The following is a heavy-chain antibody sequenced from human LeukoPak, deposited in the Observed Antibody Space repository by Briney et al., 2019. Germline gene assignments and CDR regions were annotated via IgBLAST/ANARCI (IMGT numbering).Heavy chain of an antibody. D-gene: IGHD2-21*02. Sequence: GESLKISCKGSGYSFTSYWIGWVRQMPAKGLECMGIIYPGDSDTRYSPSFQGQVTISADKSISTAYLQWSSLKASDTAMYYCARQKAYCGGDCYTIDYWGQGTLVTVSS. V-gene: IGHV5-51*01. CDR2: IYPGDSDT. CDR1: GYSFTSYW. CDR3: ARQKAYCGGDCYTIDY. J-gene: IGHJ4*02.